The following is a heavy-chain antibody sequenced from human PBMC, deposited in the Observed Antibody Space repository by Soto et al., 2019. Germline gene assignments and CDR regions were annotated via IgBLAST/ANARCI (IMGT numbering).Heavy chain of an antibody. CDR1: GGSFSGYY. Sequence: PSETLSLTCAVYGGSFSGYYWGWIRQPPGEGLEWIGNINSGGSAYYYPSLRTRVTISVDTSKNQFSLRLSSVTAADTAVYYCADMRGQWLPRDWGQGILVTVSS. D-gene: IGHD6-19*01. CDR2: INSGGSA. V-gene: IGHV4-34*01. CDR3: ADMRGQWLPRD. J-gene: IGHJ4*02.